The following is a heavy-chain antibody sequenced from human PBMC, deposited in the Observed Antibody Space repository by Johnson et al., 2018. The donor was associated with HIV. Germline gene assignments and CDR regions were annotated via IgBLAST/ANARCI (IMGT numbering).Heavy chain of an antibody. D-gene: IGHD2-15*01. Sequence: VQLVESGGVAVQPGRSLRLSCAASGFSFDDYAMHWVRQAPGKGLEWVSLISWDGGNTYYAGSVKGRFTISRDNSKNTLYLQMNSLRTDDTAVYYCAKERNSIVVLVAATPRRDFDMWGQGTMVTVSS. CDR3: AKERNSIVVLVAATPRRDFDM. J-gene: IGHJ3*02. CDR2: ISWDGGNT. V-gene: IGHV3-43*01. CDR1: GFSFDDYA.